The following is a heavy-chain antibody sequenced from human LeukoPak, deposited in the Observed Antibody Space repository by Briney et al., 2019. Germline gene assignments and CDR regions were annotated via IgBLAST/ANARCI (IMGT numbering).Heavy chain of an antibody. Sequence: TGGSLRLSCAASGFIFSSYWMSWVRQAPGKGLEWVANIKQDGSQKYYVDSVKGRFTISRDNTKDSLFLQMNSLRAEDTAVYYCARGDYNYWGQGTLVTVSS. CDR1: GFIFSSYW. CDR3: ARGDYNY. V-gene: IGHV3-7*01. J-gene: IGHJ4*02. CDR2: IKQDGSQK. D-gene: IGHD4-17*01.